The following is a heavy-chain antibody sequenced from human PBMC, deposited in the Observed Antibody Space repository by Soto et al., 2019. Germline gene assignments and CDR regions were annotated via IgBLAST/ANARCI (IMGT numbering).Heavy chain of an antibody. D-gene: IGHD3-3*01. J-gene: IGHJ3*01. CDR3: ARDRITTRGDAFDL. Sequence: QVQLVQSGAEVKKPGSSVKVSCKAPGGTFSTYIISWVRQAPGQGLEWMGRIIPIPDITDNAQKFQGRVTFSADKSTSRAYMELSSLRSEDTAVYYCARDRITTRGDAFDLWGQGTRVTVSS. CDR1: GGTFSTYI. CDR2: IIPIPDIT. V-gene: IGHV1-69*08.